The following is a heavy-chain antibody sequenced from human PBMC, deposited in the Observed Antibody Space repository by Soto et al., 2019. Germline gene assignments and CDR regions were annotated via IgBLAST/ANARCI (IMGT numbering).Heavy chain of an antibody. D-gene: IGHD6-13*01. J-gene: IGHJ6*02. Sequence: SQTLSLTCAISGDSVSSNSAAWNWIRQSPSRGLEWLGRTYYRSKWYNDYAVSVKSRITINPDTSKNQFSLQLNSVTPEDTAVYYCAREAPPIAAAGSYYYGMDVWGQGTTVTVSS. V-gene: IGHV6-1*01. CDR3: AREAPPIAAAGSYYYGMDV. CDR1: GDSVSSNSAA. CDR2: TYYRSKWYN.